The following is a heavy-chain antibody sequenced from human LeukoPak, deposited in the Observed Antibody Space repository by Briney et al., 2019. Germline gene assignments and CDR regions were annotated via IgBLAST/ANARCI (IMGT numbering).Heavy chain of an antibody. CDR2: IYYSGST. V-gene: IGHV4-39*07. D-gene: IGHD6-13*01. CDR3: ARLGSSWNRALEVDY. Sequence: SETLSLTCTVSGGSISSSSYYWGWIRQPPGKGLEWIGSIYYSGSTYYNPSLKSRVTISVDTSKNQFSLKLSSVTAADTAVYYCARLGSSWNRALEVDYWGQGTLVTVSS. CDR1: GGSISSSSYY. J-gene: IGHJ4*02.